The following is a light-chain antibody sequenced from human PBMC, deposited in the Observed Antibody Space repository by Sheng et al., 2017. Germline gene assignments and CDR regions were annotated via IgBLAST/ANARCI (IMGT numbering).Light chain of an antibody. Sequence: EIVLTQSPDTMSLSPGERATFSCRASQSVDDQLAWYQKRPGQAPRLLIYDASNRATGIPARFSGSGSGTDFTLTISSLEPEDFAVYYCQQRSNWPLTFGGGTKVEIK. J-gene: IGKJ4*01. CDR3: QQRSNWPLT. CDR2: DAS. CDR1: QSVDDQ. V-gene: IGKV3-11*01.